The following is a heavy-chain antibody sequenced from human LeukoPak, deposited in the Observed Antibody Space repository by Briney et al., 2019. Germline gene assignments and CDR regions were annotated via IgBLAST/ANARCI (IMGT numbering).Heavy chain of an antibody. J-gene: IGHJ4*02. CDR2: INPYSGAL. CDR3: ARGGPKPIMGAADW. D-gene: IGHD1-26*01. Sequence: ASVKVSCQTSGYTFSDFYLNWVRQAPGQGLEWMGWINPYSGALISAQSLQGRLTMTWDTSTGTAYMELTRLTSDDTAVYYCARGGPKPIMGAADWWGLGTLVTVSS. CDR1: GYTFSDFY. V-gene: IGHV1-2*02.